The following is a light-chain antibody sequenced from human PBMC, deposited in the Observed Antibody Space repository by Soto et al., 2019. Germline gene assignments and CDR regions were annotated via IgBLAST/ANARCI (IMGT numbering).Light chain of an antibody. CDR2: LGS. V-gene: IGKV2-28*01. J-gene: IGKJ4*01. CDR1: QSLLHSNGYNY. Sequence: DIVMTQSPLSLPVTPGEPASISCRSSQSLLHSNGYNYLDWYLQKPGQSPQLLIYLGSNRASGXPXMFSGSGSGTDFTLKISRVEAEDVGVYYCMQALQTPLFGGGTKVEIK. CDR3: MQALQTPL.